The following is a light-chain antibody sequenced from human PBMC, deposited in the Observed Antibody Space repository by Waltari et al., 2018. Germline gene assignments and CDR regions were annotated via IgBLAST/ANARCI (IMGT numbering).Light chain of an antibody. J-gene: IGLJ1*01. CDR1: SSDVGSYNL. CDR3: CSYAGSSTSYV. Sequence: QSALTQPASVSGSPGQSITISCTGTSSDVGSYNLVSWYQQHPGKAPKLMIYEGSKRPSGVSNRFSGSKSGNTASLTMSGLQAEDEADYYCCSYAGSSTSYVFGTGTKVTVV. V-gene: IGLV2-23*01. CDR2: EGS.